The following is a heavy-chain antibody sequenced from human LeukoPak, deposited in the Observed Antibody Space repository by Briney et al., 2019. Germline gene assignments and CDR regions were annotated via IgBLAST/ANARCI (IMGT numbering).Heavy chain of an antibody. Sequence: GGSLRLSCAASGFTLSSYEMHWVRQAPGKGLEWVSYISESGRDKYYADSVRGRFTISRDNAKNLLYLQMNSLRADDTAVYYCARDESSTRYNWFDPWGRGTLVTVSS. CDR1: GFTLSSYE. CDR3: ARDESSTRYNWFDP. CDR2: ISESGRDK. V-gene: IGHV3-48*03. D-gene: IGHD2-2*01. J-gene: IGHJ5*02.